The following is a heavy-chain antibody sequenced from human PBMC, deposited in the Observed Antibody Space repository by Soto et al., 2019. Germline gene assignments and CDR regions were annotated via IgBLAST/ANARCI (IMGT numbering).Heavy chain of an antibody. D-gene: IGHD6-6*01. CDR2: ISYDGSNK. CDR1: GFTFSSYA. Sequence: GGSLRLSCAASGFTFSSYAMHWVRQAPGKGLEWVAVISYDGSNKYYADSVKGRFTISRDNSKNTLYLQMNSLRAEDTAVYYCARAVGIAARPGVYYYGMDVWGQGIQVTVSS. CDR3: ARAVGIAARPGVYYYGMDV. V-gene: IGHV3-30-3*01. J-gene: IGHJ6*02.